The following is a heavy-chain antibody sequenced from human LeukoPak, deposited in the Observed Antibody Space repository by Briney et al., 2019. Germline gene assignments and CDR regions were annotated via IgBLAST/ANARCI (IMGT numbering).Heavy chain of an antibody. CDR1: GGSFSGYY. V-gene: IGHV4-34*01. CDR3: ARHSSSVY. D-gene: IGHD6-6*01. J-gene: IGHJ4*02. CDR2: INHSGST. Sequence: PSETLSLTCAVYGGSFSGYYWSWIRQPPGKGLEWIGEINHSGSTNYNPSLKSRVTISVDTSKNQFSLKLSSVTAADTAVYYCARHSSSVYWGQGTLVTVSS.